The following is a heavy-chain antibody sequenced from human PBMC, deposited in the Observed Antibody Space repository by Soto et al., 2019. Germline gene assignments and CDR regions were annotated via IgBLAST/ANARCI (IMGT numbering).Heavy chain of an antibody. CDR3: ARAGRGYNIDAFDI. D-gene: IGHD5-12*01. CDR1: GGSISGYF. Sequence: SETLSLTCTDSGGSISGYFWSWIRQPPGEGLDWVGYIYFSGITNYNPSLKRRVSLLVDTSKNCFSLSLNSVTAADTAVFYCARAGRGYNIDAFDIWGQGKMVTVSS. V-gene: IGHV4-59*01. J-gene: IGHJ3*02. CDR2: IYFSGIT.